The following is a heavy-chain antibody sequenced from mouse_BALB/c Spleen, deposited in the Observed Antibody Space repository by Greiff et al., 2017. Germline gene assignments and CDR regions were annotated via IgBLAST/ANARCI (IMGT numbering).Heavy chain of an antibody. J-gene: IGHJ4*01. V-gene: IGHV5-6-5*01. CDR2: ISSGGST. Sequence: EVKVEESGGGLVKPGGSLKLSCAASGFTFSSYAMSWVRQTPEKRLEWVASISSGGSTYYPDSVKGRFTISRDNARNILYLQMSSLRSEDTAMYYCAREGLRRIYYAMDYWGQGTSVTVSS. CDR3: AREGLRRIYYAMDY. CDR1: GFTFSSYA. D-gene: IGHD2-2*01.